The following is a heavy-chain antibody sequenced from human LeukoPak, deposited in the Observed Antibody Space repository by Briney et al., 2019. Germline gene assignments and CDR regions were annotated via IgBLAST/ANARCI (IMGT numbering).Heavy chain of an antibody. J-gene: IGHJ4*02. CDR3: ARAQPIVVVIIDY. Sequence: SETLSLTCAVSGGSISNYYWSWIRQPAGKGLEWIGRIYTSGSTNYNPSLKSRVTMSLDTSKNQFSLKLTSVTAADTAVYYCARAQPIVVVIIDYWGQGTLVTVSS. V-gene: IGHV4-4*07. CDR1: GGSISNYY. D-gene: IGHD3-22*01. CDR2: IYTSGST.